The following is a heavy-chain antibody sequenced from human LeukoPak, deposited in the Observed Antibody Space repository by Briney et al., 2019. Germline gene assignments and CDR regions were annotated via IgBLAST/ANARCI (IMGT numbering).Heavy chain of an antibody. V-gene: IGHV3-23*01. J-gene: IGHJ6*02. D-gene: IGHD2-2*01. CDR1: GFSFSSFA. CDR2: ISDRGDGT. CDR3: AKDRVPAAKSLSYYYGMDV. Sequence: PGGSLRLSCAASGFSFSSFAMSWVRQAPGKGLEWVSTISDRGDGTYYADSVKGRFAISRDNSKNTLYLQMNSLRPEDTAVYSCAKDRVPAAKSLSYYYGMDVWGQGTTVTVSS.